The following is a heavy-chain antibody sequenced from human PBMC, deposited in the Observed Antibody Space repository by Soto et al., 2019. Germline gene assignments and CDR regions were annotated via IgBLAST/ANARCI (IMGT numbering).Heavy chain of an antibody. CDR3: ARGKPPRITMIVVVITAPYYFDY. V-gene: IGHV4-39*01. CDR1: GGSISSSSYY. CDR2: IYYSGST. Sequence: PSETLSLTCTVSGGSISSSSYYWGWIRQPPGKGLEWIGSIYYSGSTYYNPSLKSRVTISVDTSKNQFSLKLSSVTAADTAVYYCARGKPPRITMIVVVITAPYYFDYWGQGTLVTVSS. J-gene: IGHJ4*02. D-gene: IGHD3-22*01.